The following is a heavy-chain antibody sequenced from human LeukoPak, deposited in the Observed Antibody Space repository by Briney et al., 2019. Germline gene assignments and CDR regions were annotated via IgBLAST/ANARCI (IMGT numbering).Heavy chain of an antibody. Sequence: GGSLRLSCTAPSGYSMNWVRQAPGKGLEWVAYISSASSTIYYADSVEGRFTISRDNAQNSLNLQMNSLRVEDTAVYYCAREGVGYGYFGYMDVWGKGTTVTVSS. D-gene: IGHD5-18*01. V-gene: IGHV3-48*04. CDR3: AREGVGYGYFGYMDV. CDR1: SGYS. CDR2: ISSASSTI. J-gene: IGHJ6*03.